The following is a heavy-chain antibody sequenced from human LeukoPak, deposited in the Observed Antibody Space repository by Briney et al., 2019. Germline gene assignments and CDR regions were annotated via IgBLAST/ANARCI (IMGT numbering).Heavy chain of an antibody. CDR3: AHSSLGDYYDSSGYYSGFDY. J-gene: IGHJ4*02. CDR2: IYGNDDK. V-gene: IGHV2-5*01. CDR1: GFSVRTSGVG. D-gene: IGHD3-22*01. Sequence: SGPTLVNPTQTLTLTCTVSGFSVRTSGVGVGWIRQPPGKALEWLALIYGNDDKRYSPSLKSRLTITKDTSKNQAVLTMTNMDPVDTATYYCAHSSLGDYYDSSGYYSGFDYWGQGTLVTVSS.